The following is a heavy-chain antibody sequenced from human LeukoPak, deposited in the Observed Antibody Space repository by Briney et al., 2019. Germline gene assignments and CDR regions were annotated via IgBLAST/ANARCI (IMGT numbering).Heavy chain of an antibody. CDR3: AKKPGIAVADPPYFDY. Sequence: GGSLRLSCVASGFTFSSYAMSWVRQAPGKGLEWVSAISGSGGSTYYADSVKGRFTISRDNSKNTLYLQMNSLRAEDTAVYYCAKKPGIAVADPPYFDYWGQGTLVTVSS. CDR2: ISGSGGST. V-gene: IGHV3-23*01. D-gene: IGHD6-19*01. J-gene: IGHJ4*02. CDR1: GFTFSSYA.